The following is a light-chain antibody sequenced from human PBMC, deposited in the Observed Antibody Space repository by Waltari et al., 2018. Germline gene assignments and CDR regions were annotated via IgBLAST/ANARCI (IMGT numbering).Light chain of an antibody. Sequence: DVVRTQSRRSIPVPLGQPASLSCPSHPTLVHSDGNTYLNWFQQRPGQSPRRLIYKVSNRDSGVPDRFSGSGSGTDFTLKISRVEAEDVGVYYCMQGTHWPPTWTFGQGTKVEIK. CDR3: MQGTHWPPTWT. J-gene: IGKJ1*01. CDR1: PTLVHSDGNTY. CDR2: KVS. V-gene: IGKV2-30*02.